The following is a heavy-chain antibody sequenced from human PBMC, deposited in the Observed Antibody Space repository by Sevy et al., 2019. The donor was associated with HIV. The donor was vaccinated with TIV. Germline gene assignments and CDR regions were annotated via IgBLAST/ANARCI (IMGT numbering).Heavy chain of an antibody. CDR3: ARERARLRGAFDI. D-gene: IGHD5-12*01. CDR2: IWYDGSNK. J-gene: IGHJ3*02. V-gene: IGHV3-33*01. Sequence: GGSLRLSCAASGFTFSSYGMHWVRQAPGKGLEWVAVIWYDGSNKYYADSVKGRFTISRDNSKNTLYLQVNSLRAEDTAVYYCARERARLRGAFDIWGQGTMVTVSS. CDR1: GFTFSSYG.